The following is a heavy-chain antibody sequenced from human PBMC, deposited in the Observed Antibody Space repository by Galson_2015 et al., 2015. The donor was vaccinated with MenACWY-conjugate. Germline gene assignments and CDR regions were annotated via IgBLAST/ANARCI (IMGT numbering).Heavy chain of an antibody. CDR3: ARDLGFYCSRNDCYSPY. Sequence: SLRLSCAASGFIFNHYWMSWVRPVPGKGPEWVANIKQDGSEKYYVDSVRGRFTISRDNAKNSLYLQMNSLRAEDTAVYYCARDLGFYCSRNDCYSPYWGQGTLVTVSS. CDR2: IKQDGSEK. CDR1: GFIFNHYW. D-gene: IGHD2-2*01. J-gene: IGHJ4*02. V-gene: IGHV3-7*03.